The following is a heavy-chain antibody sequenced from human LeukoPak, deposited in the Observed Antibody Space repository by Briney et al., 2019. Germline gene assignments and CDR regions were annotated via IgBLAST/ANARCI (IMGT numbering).Heavy chain of an antibody. CDR2: TYYRSKWYN. CDR3: ARDWGTLTDGFGI. J-gene: IGHJ3*02. D-gene: IGHD3-16*01. V-gene: IGHV6-1*01. Sequence: SQTLSLTCGISGDNFSSNRVSWNWVRQSPSRGLEWLGRTYYRSKWYNDYAISVRSRITINPDTSKNQFSLQLNSVTPEDTAVYYCARDWGTLTDGFGIWGQGTMVIVPS. CDR1: GDNFSSNRVS.